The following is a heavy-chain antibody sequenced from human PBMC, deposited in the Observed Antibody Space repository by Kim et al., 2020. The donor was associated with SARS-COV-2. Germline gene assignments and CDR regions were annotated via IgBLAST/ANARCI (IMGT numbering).Heavy chain of an antibody. V-gene: IGHV3-33*01. D-gene: IGHD1-26*01. CDR2: IWYDGSNK. CDR1: GFTFSSYG. J-gene: IGHJ6*02. CDR3: ARDLGKWELLPRSYYYYYGMDV. Sequence: GGSLRLSCAASGFTFSSYGMHWVRQAPGKGLEWVAVIWYDGSNKYYADSVKGRFTISRDNSKNTLYLQMNSLRAEDTAVYYCARDLGKWELLPRSYYYYYGMDVWGQGTTVTVSS.